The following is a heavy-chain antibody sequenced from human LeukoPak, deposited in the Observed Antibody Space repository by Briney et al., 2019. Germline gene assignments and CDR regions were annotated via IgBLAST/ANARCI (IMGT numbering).Heavy chain of an antibody. D-gene: IGHD3-10*01. CDR3: ARGRGRKFGELLAYYFDY. CDR1: GGCFSGYY. CDR2: SNHSGST. V-gene: IGHV4-34*01. Sequence: PSETLSLTCAVYGGCFSGYYWSWIRQPPGKGLEWIGESNHSGSTNYNPSLKSRVTISVDTSKNQFSLKLSSVTAADTAVYYCARGRGRKFGELLAYYFDYWGQGTLVTVSS. J-gene: IGHJ4*02.